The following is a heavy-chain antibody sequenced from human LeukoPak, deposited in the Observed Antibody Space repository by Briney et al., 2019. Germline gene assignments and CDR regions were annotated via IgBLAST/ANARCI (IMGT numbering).Heavy chain of an antibody. D-gene: IGHD1-26*01. V-gene: IGHV4-61*02. J-gene: IGHJ4*02. Sequence: SQTLSLTCTVSGGSISSGSYYWSWIRQPAGKGLEWIGRIYTSGSTNYNPSLKSRVTISVDTSKNQFSLRLSSVTAVDTAVYYCTQGGELMNYWGQGTLVTVSS. CDR1: GGSISSGSYY. CDR3: TQGGELMNY. CDR2: IYTSGST.